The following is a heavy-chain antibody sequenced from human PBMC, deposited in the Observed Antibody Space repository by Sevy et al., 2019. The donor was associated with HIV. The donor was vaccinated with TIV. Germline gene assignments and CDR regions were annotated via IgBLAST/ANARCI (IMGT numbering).Heavy chain of an antibody. V-gene: IGHV3-21*01. CDR3: ARTGPTGYYGMDV. CDR1: GFTFSSYS. J-gene: IGHJ6*02. Sequence: GGSLRLSCAASGFTFSSYSMNWVRQAPGKGLEWVSSISSSSYIYYADSVKGRFTISRDNAKNSLYLQMNSLGAEDTAVYYCARTGPTGYYGMDVWGQGTTVTVSS. D-gene: IGHD2-8*02. CDR2: ISSSSYI.